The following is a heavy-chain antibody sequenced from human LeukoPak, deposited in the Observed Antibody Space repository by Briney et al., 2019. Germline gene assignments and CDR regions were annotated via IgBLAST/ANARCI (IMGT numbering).Heavy chain of an antibody. Sequence: GGSLKLSCAASGFSFSNHSMNWVRQAPGKGLEWVSYISNSASAKYYAASVKGRFTISRDNGKNSLYLQMNSLRAEDTAVYYCAINNYDFWSGYYTGYWYFDLWGRGTLVTVSS. D-gene: IGHD3-3*01. CDR1: GFSFSNHS. J-gene: IGHJ2*01. V-gene: IGHV3-48*01. CDR3: AINNYDFWSGYYTGYWYFDL. CDR2: ISNSASAK.